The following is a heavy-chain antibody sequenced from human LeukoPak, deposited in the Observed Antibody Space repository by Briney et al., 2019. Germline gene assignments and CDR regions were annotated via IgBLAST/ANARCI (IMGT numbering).Heavy chain of an antibody. CDR1: GGSVSSSSYY. J-gene: IGHJ4*02. CDR2: IHYTGST. CDR3: ARQIYHSSATHARYFDY. D-gene: IGHD3-22*01. V-gene: IGHV4-39*01. Sequence: SEALSLTCTVSGGSVSSSSYYWGWIRQPPGKGLEWIASIHYTGSTYYNPSLKSRVTISVDTSKNQFSLKLSSVTAADTAVYYCARQIYHSSATHARYFDYWGQGTLVTVSS.